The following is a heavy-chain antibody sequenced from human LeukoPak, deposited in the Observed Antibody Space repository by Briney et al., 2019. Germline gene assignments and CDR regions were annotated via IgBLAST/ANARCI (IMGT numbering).Heavy chain of an antibody. V-gene: IGHV3-30*01. CDR2: ISYDGSNK. CDR1: GFTFSSYA. Sequence: PWGSLRLSCAASGFTFSSYAMHWVRQAPGKGLEWVAVISYDGSNKYYAASVKGRFTISRDNSKNTLYLQMNSLRAEDTAVYYCARGRYLAARLFDYWGQGTLVTVSS. CDR3: ARGRYLAARLFDY. D-gene: IGHD6-6*01. J-gene: IGHJ4*02.